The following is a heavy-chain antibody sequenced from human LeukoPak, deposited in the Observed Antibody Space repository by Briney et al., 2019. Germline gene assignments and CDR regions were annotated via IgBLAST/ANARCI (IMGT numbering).Heavy chain of an antibody. CDR1: EFDFSSHA. CDR3: ANEIRPNDY. J-gene: IGHJ4*02. D-gene: IGHD4-17*01. V-gene: IGHV3-23*01. CDR2: ISISGSKT. Sequence: GGSLRLSCAASEFDFSSHAMTGVRQAPGKGLEWVSAISISGSKTYYADSVKGRFTISRDNSKNTLYLQMNSLRAEDTAVYYCANEIRPNDYWGQGTQVTVSS.